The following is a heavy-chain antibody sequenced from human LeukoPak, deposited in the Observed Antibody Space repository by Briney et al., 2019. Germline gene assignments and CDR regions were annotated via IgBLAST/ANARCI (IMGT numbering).Heavy chain of an antibody. D-gene: IGHD1-26*01. CDR3: ARGGGLGAYYYMDV. CDR2: IYYSGST. V-gene: IGHV4-59*01. Sequence: PSETLSLTCTVTGDSISSYYWSWIRQPPGKGLEWIGYIYYSGSTNYNPSLKSRVTISVDTSKNQFSLKLRSVTAADTAVYYCARGGGLGAYYYMDVWGKGTTVTISS. CDR1: GDSISSYY. J-gene: IGHJ6*03.